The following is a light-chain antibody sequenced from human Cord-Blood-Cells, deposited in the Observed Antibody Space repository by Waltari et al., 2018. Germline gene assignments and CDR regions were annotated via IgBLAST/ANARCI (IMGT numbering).Light chain of an antibody. CDR1: QSLLHSNGYNY. CDR3: MQALQTPYT. CDR2: LGS. J-gene: IGKJ2*01. Sequence: VMTQSPHSLPVPPGKPASISCRASQSLLHSNGYNYLDWYLQKPGQSPQLLIYLGSNRASGVPDRFSGSGSGTDFTLKISRVEAEDVGVYYCMQALQTPYTFGQGTKLEIK. V-gene: IGKV2-28*01.